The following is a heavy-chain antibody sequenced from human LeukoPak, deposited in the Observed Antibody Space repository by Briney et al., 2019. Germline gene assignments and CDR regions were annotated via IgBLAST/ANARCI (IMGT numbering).Heavy chain of an antibody. D-gene: IGHD4-17*01. J-gene: IGHJ4*02. CDR1: GFTVSSNY. CDR2: IYSGGST. Sequence: PGGSLRLSCAASGFTVSSNYMSWVRQAPGKGLGWVSVIYSGGSTYYADSVKGRFTISRDNSKNTLYLQMNSLRAEDTAVYYCARDFPSPTVTTRYEDRPVHWGQGALVTVSS. CDR3: ARDFPSPTVTTRYEDRPVH. V-gene: IGHV3-66*01.